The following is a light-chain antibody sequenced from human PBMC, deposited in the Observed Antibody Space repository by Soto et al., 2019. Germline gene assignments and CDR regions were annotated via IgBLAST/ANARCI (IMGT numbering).Light chain of an antibody. CDR2: DVN. Sequence: QSALTQPASVSGSPGQSITISCTGTSSDVGGYNYVSWYQQHPGKAPKLMIYDVNNRPSGVSDRFSGSKSGNTASLTIFGLQAEDEADYFCSSYTSSNTLYVLGAGTKVTVL. V-gene: IGLV2-14*01. J-gene: IGLJ1*01. CDR3: SSYTSSNTLYV. CDR1: SSDVGGYNY.